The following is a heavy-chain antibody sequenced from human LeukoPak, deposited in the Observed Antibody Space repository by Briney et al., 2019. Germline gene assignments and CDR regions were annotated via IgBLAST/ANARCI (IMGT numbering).Heavy chain of an antibody. CDR3: AREGGYSYGPRTPWYFDL. V-gene: IGHV3-23*01. J-gene: IGHJ2*01. CDR1: GFTFSSYA. CDR2: ISGSGGST. D-gene: IGHD5-18*01. Sequence: GGSLRLSCAASGFTFSSYAMSWVRQAPGKGLEWVSAISGSGGSTYYADSVKGRFTISRDNSKNTLYLQMNSLRAEDTAVYYCAREGGYSYGPRTPWYFDLWGRGTLVTVSS.